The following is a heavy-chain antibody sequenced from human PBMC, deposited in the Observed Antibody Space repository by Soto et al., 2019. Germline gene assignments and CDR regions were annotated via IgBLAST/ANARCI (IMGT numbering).Heavy chain of an antibody. Sequence: SETLSLTCTVSGGSISSSSYYWGWIRQPPGKGLEWIGSIYYGGSTYYNPSLKSRVTISVDTSKNQFSLKLSSVTAADTAVYYCARLYGDYDYWGQGTQVTVSS. CDR2: IYYGGST. CDR3: ARLYGDYDY. D-gene: IGHD4-17*01. J-gene: IGHJ4*02. V-gene: IGHV4-39*01. CDR1: GGSISSSSYY.